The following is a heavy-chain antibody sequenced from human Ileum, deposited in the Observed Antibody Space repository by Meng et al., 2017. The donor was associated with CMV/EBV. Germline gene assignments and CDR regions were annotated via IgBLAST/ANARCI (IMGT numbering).Heavy chain of an antibody. V-gene: IGHV3-66*02. D-gene: IGHD1-26*01. J-gene: IGHJ4*02. CDR3: ARGGSYYGYFDY. CDR1: GLSGSDDY. Sequence: LSCAVSGLSGSDDYMNWVRQAPGKGLEWVSVIYTGGLTDYADSVKGRFTISRDNSKNMLYLQMNSLRPEDMAVYYCARGGSYYGYFDYWGQGTLVTVSS. CDR2: IYTGGLT.